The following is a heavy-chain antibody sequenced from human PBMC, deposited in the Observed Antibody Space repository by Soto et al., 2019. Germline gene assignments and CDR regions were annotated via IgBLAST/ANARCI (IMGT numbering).Heavy chain of an antibody. V-gene: IGHV4-39*01. J-gene: IGHJ4*02. CDR2: IYYSGST. CDR1: GGSISSSSYY. CDR3: ARIRRYCSSTSCEYGGLDY. D-gene: IGHD2-2*01. Sequence: ETLSLTCTVSGGSISSSSYYWGWIRQPPGKGLEWIGSIYYSGSTYYNPSLKSRVTISVDTSKNQFSLKLSSVTAADTAVYYCARIRRYCSSTSCEYGGLDYWGQGTLVTVSS.